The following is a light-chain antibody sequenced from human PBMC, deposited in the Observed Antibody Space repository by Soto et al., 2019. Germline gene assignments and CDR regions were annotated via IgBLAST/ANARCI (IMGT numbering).Light chain of an antibody. CDR2: LNSDGSH. CDR1: SGHSSYA. Sequence: QPVLTQSPSASAFLGASVKLTCTLSSGHSSYAIAWHQQRPEKGPRYLMKLNSDGSHSKGDGIPDRFSGSSSGAERYLTISSLQSEDEADYYCQTWVTGIQVFGGGTKVTVL. J-gene: IGLJ2*01. CDR3: QTWVTGIQV. V-gene: IGLV4-69*01.